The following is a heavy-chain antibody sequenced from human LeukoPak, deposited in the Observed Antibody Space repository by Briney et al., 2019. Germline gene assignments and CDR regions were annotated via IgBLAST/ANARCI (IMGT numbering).Heavy chain of an antibody. D-gene: IGHD3-3*01. CDR1: GGSISSGGYY. CDR3: ARARLPDYDFWSGYPGYYFDY. V-gene: IGHV4-30-2*01. CDR2: IYHSGST. Sequence: PSETLSLTCTVYGGSISSGGYYWSWIRQPPGKGLEWIGYIYHSGSTYYNPSLKSRVTISVDRSKNQFSLKLSSVTAADTAVYYCARARLPDYDFWSGYPGYYFDYWGQGTLVTVSS. J-gene: IGHJ4*02.